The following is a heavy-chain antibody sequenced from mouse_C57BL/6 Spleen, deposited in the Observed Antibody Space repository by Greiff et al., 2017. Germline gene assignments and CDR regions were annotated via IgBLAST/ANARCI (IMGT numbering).Heavy chain of an antibody. V-gene: IGHV5-6*01. J-gene: IGHJ2*01. D-gene: IGHD1-1*01. CDR1: GFTFSSYG. Sequence: EVQVVESGGDLVKPGGSLKLSCAASGFTFSSYGMSWVRQTPDKRLEWVATISSGGSYTYYPDSVKGRFTISRDNAKNTLYLHMSSLKSEDTAMYYCARHGAVVNCDYWGQGTTLTVSS. CDR2: ISSGGSYT. CDR3: ARHGAVVNCDY.